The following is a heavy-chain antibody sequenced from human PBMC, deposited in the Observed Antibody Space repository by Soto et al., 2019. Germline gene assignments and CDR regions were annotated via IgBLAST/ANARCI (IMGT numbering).Heavy chain of an antibody. J-gene: IGHJ6*02. D-gene: IGHD3-10*01. V-gene: IGHV3-15*07. CDR1: GFTFSNAC. Sequence: EVQLVESGGGLVKPGGSLRLSCAASGFTFSNACMNWVRQAPGKGLEWVGRIKSKTDGGTTDYAAPVKGRFTISRDDSKNTLYLQMNSLKTEDTAVYYCTTGLGWVGFGMDVWGQGTTVTVSS. CDR2: IKSKTDGGTT. CDR3: TTGLGWVGFGMDV.